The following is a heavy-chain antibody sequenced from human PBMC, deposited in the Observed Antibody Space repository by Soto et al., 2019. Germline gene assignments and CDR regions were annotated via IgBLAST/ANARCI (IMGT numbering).Heavy chain of an antibody. CDR2: IKPHGGST. D-gene: IGHD1-26*01. Sequence: QLVQSGGEVKQPGASVKVSCKAPRDTFTSYYINWVRQAPGQGLEWMGVIKPHGGSTSYAQKIKGRVTLTRATSASTVYMEVSSLTSEDTAMYYCARSSGGNFGIIIEGTNWFAPWGQGTLVTVSS. V-gene: IGHV1-46*01. CDR1: RDTFTSYY. CDR3: ARSSGGNFGIIIEGTNWFAP. J-gene: IGHJ5*02.